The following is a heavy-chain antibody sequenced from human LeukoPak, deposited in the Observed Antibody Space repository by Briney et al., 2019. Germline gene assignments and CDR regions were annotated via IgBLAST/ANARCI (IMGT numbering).Heavy chain of an antibody. CDR3: ARLTSPAY. Sequence: KSSETLSLTCTVSGGSINSYYWSWIRQPAGKGLEWIGRIYSSGSTNYSPSLKSRVTISLDTPKNQFSLKLTSVTAADTAVYYCARLTSPAYWGQGRLVTVSS. J-gene: IGHJ4*02. CDR2: IYSSGST. CDR1: GGSINSYY. D-gene: IGHD3-9*01. V-gene: IGHV4-4*07.